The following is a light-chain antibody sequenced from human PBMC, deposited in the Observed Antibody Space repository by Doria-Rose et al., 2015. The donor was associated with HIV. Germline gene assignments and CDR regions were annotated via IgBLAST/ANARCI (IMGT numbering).Light chain of an antibody. V-gene: IGLV1-40*01. CDR3: QSYDSRLSVYV. J-gene: IGLJ1*01. CDR2: GTS. CDR1: SSNIGAGFD. Sequence: QSVLTQQPSVSGAPGQRVAISCTGSSSNIGAGFDVNWYQQFPGTAPKLLIHGTSNRPSGVPDRFSGSKSGTSASLAISGLRAEDEADYYCQSYDSRLSVYVFGTGTKVTVL.